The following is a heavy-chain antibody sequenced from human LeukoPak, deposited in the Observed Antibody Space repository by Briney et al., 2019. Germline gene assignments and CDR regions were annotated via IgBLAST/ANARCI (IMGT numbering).Heavy chain of an antibody. J-gene: IGHJ4*02. Sequence: SQTLSLTCIVSGASFNTGDYYWNWIRQHPGKGLEWIGYTYNSGSTYYNPSLKSRVTISVDTSKNHFSLRLTSVTAADSAVYYCARGAPPDSWGQGTLVTVSS. CDR2: TYNSGST. CDR1: GASFNTGDYY. V-gene: IGHV4-31*03. CDR3: ARGAPPDS.